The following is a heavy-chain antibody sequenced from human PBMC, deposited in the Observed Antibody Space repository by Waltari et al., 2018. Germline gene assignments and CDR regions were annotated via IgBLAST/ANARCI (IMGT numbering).Heavy chain of an antibody. CDR1: GYTFTSYD. Sequence: QVQLVQSGAEVKKPGASVKVSCKASGYTFTSYDINWVRQATGQGLEWMGWVNPNSGNTGYAQKFQGRVTMTRNTSISTAYMELSSLRAEDTAVYYCAVGTYYDFWSGWHGGYYYGMDVWGQGTTVTVSS. CDR3: AVGTYYDFWSGWHGGYYYGMDV. J-gene: IGHJ6*02. CDR2: VNPNSGNT. D-gene: IGHD3-3*01. V-gene: IGHV1-8*01.